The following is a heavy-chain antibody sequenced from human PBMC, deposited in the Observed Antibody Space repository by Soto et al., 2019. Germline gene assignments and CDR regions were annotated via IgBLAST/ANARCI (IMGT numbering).Heavy chain of an antibody. Sequence: GGSLRLSCVASGFTFSSYWMHWVRQAPGEGLVWVSRIDSDGGKTDYADSVKGRFTISRDNAKNTLYLQMNSLRAEDTAVYYCALLGVLTYPGAWGQGTLVTVSS. CDR2: IDSDGGKT. CDR3: ALLGVLTYPGA. CDR1: GFTFSSYW. J-gene: IGHJ5*02. V-gene: IGHV3-74*01. D-gene: IGHD3-3*01.